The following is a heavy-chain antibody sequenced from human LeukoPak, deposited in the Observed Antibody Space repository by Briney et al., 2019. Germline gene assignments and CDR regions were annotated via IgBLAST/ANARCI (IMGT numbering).Heavy chain of an antibody. J-gene: IGHJ3*02. Sequence: GASVKVSCKASGYTFTGYYMHWVRQAPGQGLEWMGWINPNSGGTNYAQKFQGRVTMTRDTSISTAYMELSRLRSDDTAVYYCAREMGRGTSGSAEGAFDIWGQGTMVTVSS. V-gene: IGHV1-2*02. CDR1: GYTFTGYY. D-gene: IGHD1-26*01. CDR3: AREMGRGTSGSAEGAFDI. CDR2: INPNSGGT.